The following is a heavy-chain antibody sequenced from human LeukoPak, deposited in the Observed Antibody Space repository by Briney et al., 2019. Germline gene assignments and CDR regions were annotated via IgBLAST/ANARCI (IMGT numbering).Heavy chain of an antibody. D-gene: IGHD6-13*01. V-gene: IGHV4-34*01. CDR1: GGSFSGYY. CDR3: ARTIAAAVDFDY. J-gene: IGHJ4*02. CDR2: INHSGST. Sequence: SETLSLTCAVYGGSFSGYYWSWIRQPPGKGLEWIGEINHSGSTNYNPSLKSRVTISVDTSKNQFSLKLSSVTAADTAVYYCARTIAAAVDFDYWGQGTLVTVSS.